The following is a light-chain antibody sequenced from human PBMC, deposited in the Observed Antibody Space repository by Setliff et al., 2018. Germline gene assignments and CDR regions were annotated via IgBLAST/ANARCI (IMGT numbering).Light chain of an antibody. V-gene: IGKV3-20*01. Sequence: APGERATLSCRASQSVSSSYLAWCQQKPGQAPRLLIYGASSRATGIPDRFSGSGSGTDFTLTISRLEPEDFAVYYCQQYGNSPWTFGQGTKV. CDR2: GAS. J-gene: IGKJ1*01. CDR3: QQYGNSPWT. CDR1: QSVSSSY.